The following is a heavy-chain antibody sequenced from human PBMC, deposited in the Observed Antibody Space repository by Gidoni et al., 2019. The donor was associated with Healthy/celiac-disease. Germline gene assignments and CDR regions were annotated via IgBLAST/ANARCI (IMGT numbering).Heavy chain of an antibody. Sequence: QVQLVQSGAEVKKPGASVKVSCKASGYTFTSYGISWVRQAPGQGLEWMGWISAYNGNTNYAQKLQGRVTMTTDTSTSTAYMELRSLRSDDTAVYYCARAPGGEGLAAAGFCWFDPWGQGTLVTVSS. J-gene: IGHJ5*02. V-gene: IGHV1-18*04. CDR3: ARAPGGEGLAAAGFCWFDP. CDR1: GYTFTSYG. D-gene: IGHD6-13*01. CDR2: ISAYNGNT.